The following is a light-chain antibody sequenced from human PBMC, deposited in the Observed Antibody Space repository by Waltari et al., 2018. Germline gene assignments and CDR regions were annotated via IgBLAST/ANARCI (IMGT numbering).Light chain of an antibody. V-gene: IGKV4-1*01. Sequence: DIVMTQSPDSLVVSLGERATINCKSSRNLLYSPNNKDFLAWYQQKPGQPPKLLIYWASTRESGVPDRFTGSGSGTDFSLTISSLQAEDVAVYYCQQYYDTPYTLGQGTKLEIK. J-gene: IGKJ2*01. CDR3: QQYYDTPYT. CDR2: WAS. CDR1: RNLLYSPNNKDF.